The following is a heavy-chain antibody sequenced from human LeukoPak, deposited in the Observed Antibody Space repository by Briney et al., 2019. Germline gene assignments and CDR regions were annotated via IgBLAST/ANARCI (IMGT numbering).Heavy chain of an antibody. V-gene: IGHV3-7*01. J-gene: IGHJ4*02. CDR2: IKQDGSEK. Sequence: PGGSLRLSCAASGFTFSSYWMSWVRQAPGKGLEWVANIKQDGSEKYYVDSVKGRFTISRDNAKNSLYLQMNSLRAEDTAVYYCARRLTGIVGATRGYYFDYWGQGTLVTVSS. CDR3: ARRLTGIVGATRGYYFDY. CDR1: GFTFSSYW. D-gene: IGHD1-26*01.